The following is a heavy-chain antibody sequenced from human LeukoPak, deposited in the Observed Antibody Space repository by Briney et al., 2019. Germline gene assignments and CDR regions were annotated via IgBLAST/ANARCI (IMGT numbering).Heavy chain of an antibody. CDR1: GFTSSSYA. Sequence: GGSLRLSCAASGFTSSSYAMHWVRQAPGKGLEWVAVISYDGSNKYYADSVKGRFTISRDNSKNTLYLQMNSLRAEDTAVYYCARDRGYSGYDPPHFDYWGQGTLVTVSS. J-gene: IGHJ4*02. CDR3: ARDRGYSGYDPPHFDY. V-gene: IGHV3-30-3*01. CDR2: ISYDGSNK. D-gene: IGHD5-12*01.